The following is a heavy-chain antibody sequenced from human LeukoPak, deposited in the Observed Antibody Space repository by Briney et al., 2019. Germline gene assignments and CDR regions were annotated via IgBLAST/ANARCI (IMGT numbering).Heavy chain of an antibody. J-gene: IGHJ5*02. D-gene: IGHD3-16*01. CDR2: IYTSGNT. V-gene: IGHV4-4*07. CDR3: ARGTLGVDWFDP. CDR1: GGSISSYY. Sequence: SGTLSLTCTVSGGSISSYYWSWIRQPAGKGLEWIGRIYTSGNTNYNPSLKSRVTISVDTSKKQFSLKLNSVTAADTAVYYCARGTLGVDWFDPWGQGTLVTVSS.